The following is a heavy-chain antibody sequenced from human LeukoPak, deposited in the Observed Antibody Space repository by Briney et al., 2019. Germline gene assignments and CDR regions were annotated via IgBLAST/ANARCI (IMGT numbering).Heavy chain of an antibody. CDR3: AAGHRGNLDY. V-gene: IGHV1-8*01. D-gene: IGHD2-15*01. CDR1: GYTFTNFD. Sequence: ASVKVSCKASGYTFTNFDINWVRQAPGQGLEWMGWMNPVSGNAGSAQKFQERVTITRDMSTSTAYMELSSLRSEDTAVYYCAAGHRGNLDYWGQGTLVTVSS. CDR2: MNPVSGNA. J-gene: IGHJ4*02.